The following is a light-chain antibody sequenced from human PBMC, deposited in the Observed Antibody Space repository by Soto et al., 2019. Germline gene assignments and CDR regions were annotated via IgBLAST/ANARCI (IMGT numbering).Light chain of an antibody. V-gene: IGKV1-5*01. CDR2: DAS. J-gene: IGKJ1*01. CDR1: QSISSW. CDR3: QQYNSSPT. Sequence: DIQMTQSPSTLSSSVGDRVTITCRASQSISSWLAWYQQKQGKAPKLLIYDASSLESGVPSRFSGSGSGTECTLTISSLQHDYFATYYCQQYNSSPTFGQGTKVEIK.